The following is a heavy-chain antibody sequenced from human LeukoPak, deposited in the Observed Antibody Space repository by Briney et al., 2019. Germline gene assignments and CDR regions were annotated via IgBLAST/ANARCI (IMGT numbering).Heavy chain of an antibody. Sequence: GGSLRLSCAASGFTFSSYAMHWVRQAPGKGLEYVSAISSNGGSTYYANSVKGRFTISRDNSKNTLYLQMGSLRAEDMAVYYCARARITGTAYFDYWGQGTLVTASS. V-gene: IGHV3-64*01. CDR1: GFTFSSYA. D-gene: IGHD1-20*01. CDR2: ISSNGGST. J-gene: IGHJ4*02. CDR3: ARARITGTAYFDY.